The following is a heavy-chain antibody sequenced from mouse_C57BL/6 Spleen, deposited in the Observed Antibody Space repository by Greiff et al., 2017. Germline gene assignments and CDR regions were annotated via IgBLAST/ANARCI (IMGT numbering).Heavy chain of an antibody. J-gene: IGHJ1*03. CDR2: IYPGDGDT. CDR3: ARGDGYPYWYFDV. V-gene: IGHV1-80*01. D-gene: IGHD2-3*01. Sequence: VKLMESGAELVKPGASVKISCKASGYAFSSYWMNWVKQRPGKGLEWIGQIYPGDGDTTYNGKFKGKATLTADKSSSTAYMQLSSLTSEDSAVYFCARGDGYPYWYFDVWGTGTTVTVSS. CDR1: GYAFSSYW.